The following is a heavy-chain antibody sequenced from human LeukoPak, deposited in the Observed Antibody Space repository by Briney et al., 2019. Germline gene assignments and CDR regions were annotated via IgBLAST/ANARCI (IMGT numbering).Heavy chain of an antibody. CDR1: GGSFSGYY. CDR2: INHSGST. D-gene: IGHD3-10*01. Sequence: SETLSLTCAVYGGSFSGYYWSWIRQPPGKGLEWIGEINHSGSTNYNPSLKSRVTISVDTSKNQFSLKLSSVTAADTAVYYCARRGILLWFVWGQGTLVTVSS. CDR3: ARRGILLWFV. V-gene: IGHV4-34*01. J-gene: IGHJ4*02.